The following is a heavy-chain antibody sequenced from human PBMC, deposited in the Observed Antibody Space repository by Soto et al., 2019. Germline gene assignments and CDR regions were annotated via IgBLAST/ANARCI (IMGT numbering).Heavy chain of an antibody. CDR2: IYYSGST. J-gene: IGHJ4*02. D-gene: IGHD3-22*01. CDR1: GGSISSGDYY. V-gene: IGHV4-30-4*01. Sequence: PSETLSLTCTVSGGSISSGDYYWSWIRQPPGKGLEWIGYIYYSGSTYYNPSLKSRVTISVDTSKNQFSLKLSSVTAADTAVYYCARTPYYDSSGYYYSLHLDYWGQGTLVTVSS. CDR3: ARTPYYDSSGYYYSLHLDY.